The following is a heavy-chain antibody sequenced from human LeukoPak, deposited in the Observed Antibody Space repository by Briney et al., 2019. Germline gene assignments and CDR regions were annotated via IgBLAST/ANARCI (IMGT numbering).Heavy chain of an antibody. J-gene: IGHJ4*02. CDR3: AKDYPWFGEGSFDY. CDR1: GFTFSSYG. Sequence: GGSLRLSCAASGFTFSSYGMHWVRQAPGKGLEWVAFIRYDGSNKYYADSVKGRFTISRDNSKNTLYLQMNSLRAEDTAVYYCAKDYPWFGEGSFDYWGQGTLVTVPS. D-gene: IGHD3-10*01. V-gene: IGHV3-30*02. CDR2: IRYDGSNK.